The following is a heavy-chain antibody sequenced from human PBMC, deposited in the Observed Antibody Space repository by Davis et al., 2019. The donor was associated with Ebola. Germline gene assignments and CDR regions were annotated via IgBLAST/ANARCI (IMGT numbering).Heavy chain of an antibody. CDR1: GFTFNQYA. V-gene: IGHV3-23*01. Sequence: GESLKISCAASGFTFNQYAMTWVRQAPGKGLEWVSTISKDGRDTNYADSVKGRLSVSRDNSKNTVYLQMHSLRVEDTAIYYCVKDTSSIWFDVWGQGTTVTVSS. D-gene: IGHD6-13*01. CDR2: ISKDGRDT. CDR3: VKDTSSIWFDV. J-gene: IGHJ3*01.